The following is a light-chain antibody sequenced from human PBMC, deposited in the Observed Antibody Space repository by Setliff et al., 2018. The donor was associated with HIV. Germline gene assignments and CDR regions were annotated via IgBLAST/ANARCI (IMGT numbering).Light chain of an antibody. CDR2: DVS. J-gene: IGLJ1*01. Sequence: QSVLTQPASVSGSPGQSITISCTGTNSDVGGYDYVSWYQQHPGNAPKLMIFDVSKRPSGVSDRFSGSKSGNTASLTISGLQAEDEADYYCSSYTGTYVFGTGTKGTVL. V-gene: IGLV2-14*03. CDR1: NSDVGGYDY. CDR3: SSYTGTYV.